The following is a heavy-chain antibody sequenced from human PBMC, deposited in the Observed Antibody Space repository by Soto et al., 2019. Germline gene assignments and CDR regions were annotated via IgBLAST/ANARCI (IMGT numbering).Heavy chain of an antibody. D-gene: IGHD3-16*02. CDR2: MNPNSGNT. V-gene: IGHV1-8*01. CDR1: GYTFTSYD. CDR3: ARQPPPYDYVWGSYRYVSDV. J-gene: IGHJ6*02. Sequence: GASVKVSCKASGYTFTSYDINWVRQATGQGLEWMGWMNPNSGNTGYAQKFQGRVTMTRNTSISTAYMELSSLRSEDTAVYYCARQPPPYDYVWGSYRYVSDVWGQGTTVTVSS.